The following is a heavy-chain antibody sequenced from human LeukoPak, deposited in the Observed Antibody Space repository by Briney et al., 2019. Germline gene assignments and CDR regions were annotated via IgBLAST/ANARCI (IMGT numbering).Heavy chain of an antibody. D-gene: IGHD2-2*01. J-gene: IGHJ4*02. Sequence: ASVKVSCKVSGYTFTDYYMHWVQQAPGKGLEWMGLVDPEDGETIYAEKFQGRVTLTADTSTDTAYMELSSLRSEDTAVYYCATGVVVPAALDYWGQGTLVTVSS. V-gene: IGHV1-69-2*01. CDR3: ATGVVVPAALDY. CDR1: GYTFTDYY. CDR2: VDPEDGET.